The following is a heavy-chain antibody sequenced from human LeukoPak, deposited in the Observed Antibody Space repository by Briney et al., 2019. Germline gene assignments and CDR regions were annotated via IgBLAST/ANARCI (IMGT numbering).Heavy chain of an antibody. CDR2: INHSGST. J-gene: IGHJ4*02. V-gene: IGHV4-39*01. D-gene: IGHD3-3*01. Sequence: SETLSLTCTVSGGSISSSSYYWGWIRQPPGKGLEWTGEINHSGSTNYNPSLKSRVTISVDTSKNQFSLKLSSVTAADTAVYYCARHRAAPRRGLFWSGYSHFDYWGQGTLVTVSS. CDR1: GGSISSSSYY. CDR3: ARHRAAPRRGLFWSGYSHFDY.